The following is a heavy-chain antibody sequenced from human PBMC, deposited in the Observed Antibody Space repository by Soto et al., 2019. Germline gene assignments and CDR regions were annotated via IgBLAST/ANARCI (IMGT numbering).Heavy chain of an antibody. D-gene: IGHD2-15*01. V-gene: IGHV1-2*02. CDR1: GYTFTGYY. J-gene: IGHJ5*02. Sequence: ASVKVSCKASGYTFTGYYMHWVRQAPGQGLEWMGWINPNSGGTNYAQKFQGRVTMTRDTSISTAYMELSRLRSDDTAVYYCATREHCSGGSCYSGGFDPWGQGTLVTVSS. CDR2: INPNSGGT. CDR3: ATREHCSGGSCYSGGFDP.